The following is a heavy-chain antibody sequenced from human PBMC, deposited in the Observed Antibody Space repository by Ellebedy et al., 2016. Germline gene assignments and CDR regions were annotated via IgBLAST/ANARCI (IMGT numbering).Heavy chain of an antibody. V-gene: IGHV1-2*02. D-gene: IGHD6-19*01. CDR2: INPKSGGT. CDR3: ARWLVTFYYNGMDV. J-gene: IGHJ6*02. CDR1: GYTLSDYY. Sequence: ASVKVSXXASGYTLSDYYIHFMRQAPGQGLEWMGWINPKSGGTNYGEKFQDRVTMTRDTSISTAYMELSSLTSDDTAVYYCARWLVTFYYNGMDVWGQGTTVTVSS.